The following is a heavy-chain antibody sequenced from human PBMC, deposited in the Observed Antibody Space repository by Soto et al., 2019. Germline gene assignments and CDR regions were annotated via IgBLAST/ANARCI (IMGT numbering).Heavy chain of an antibody. Sequence: QVQLQESGPGLVKPSETLSLTCTVSGGSISSYYWSWIRQPPGKGLEWIGYIHYSGSTKYNPSLKSRVTISADTSKNQFSLKLSSVTAADTAVYYSARGHYDFWSGYFATIDYWGQGTLVTVSS. CDR3: ARGHYDFWSGYFATIDY. J-gene: IGHJ4*02. CDR1: GGSISSYY. V-gene: IGHV4-59*08. D-gene: IGHD3-3*01. CDR2: IHYSGST.